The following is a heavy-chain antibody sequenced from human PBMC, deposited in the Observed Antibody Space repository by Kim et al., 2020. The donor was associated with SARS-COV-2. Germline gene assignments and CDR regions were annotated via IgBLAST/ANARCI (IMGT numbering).Heavy chain of an antibody. CDR3: ARDPYAYAVADA. V-gene: IGHV3-7*01. J-gene: IGHJ5*02. CDR1: GFTFSNYW. D-gene: IGHD2-2*01. Sequence: GGSLRLSCAASGFTFSNYWMNWVRQAPGKGLEWVAHIKEDASCMSYADSVKGRFTISRDNAKNTLSLHMSSLRGEDTAVYHCARDPYAYAVADAWGQ. CDR2: IKEDASCM.